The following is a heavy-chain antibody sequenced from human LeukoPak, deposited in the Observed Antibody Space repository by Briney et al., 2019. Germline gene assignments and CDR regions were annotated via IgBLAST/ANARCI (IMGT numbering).Heavy chain of an antibody. D-gene: IGHD4-17*01. CDR1: GFTFSDYY. J-gene: IGHJ4*02. Sequence: GGSLRLSRAASGFTFSDYYMSWIRQAPGKGLEWVSYISSSGSTIYYADSVKGRFTISRDNAKNSLYLQMNSLRAEDTAVYYCARAMTTVTKGDFDYWGQGTLVTVSS. CDR2: ISSSGSTI. CDR3: ARAMTTVTKGDFDY. V-gene: IGHV3-11*04.